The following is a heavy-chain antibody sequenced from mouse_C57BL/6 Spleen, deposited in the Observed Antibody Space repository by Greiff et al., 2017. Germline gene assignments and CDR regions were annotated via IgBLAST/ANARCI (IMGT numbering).Heavy chain of an antibody. CDR3: ARRYYDYGYFDV. J-gene: IGHJ1*03. D-gene: IGHD2-4*01. CDR2: ISSGGSYT. V-gene: IGHV5-6*02. Sequence: DVMLVESGGDLVKPGGSLKLSCAASGFTFSSYGMSWVRQTPDKRLEWVATISSGGSYTYYPDSVKGRFTISRDNAKNTLYLQMSRLKSEDTAMYYCARRYYDYGYFDVWGTGTTVTVSS. CDR1: GFTFSSYG.